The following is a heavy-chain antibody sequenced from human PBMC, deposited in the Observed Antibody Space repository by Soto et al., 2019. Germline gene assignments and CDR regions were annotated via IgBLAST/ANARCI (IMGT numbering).Heavy chain of an antibody. V-gene: IGHV1-46*01. CDR2: INPSGGST. J-gene: IGHJ3*02. CDR3: ARDLGPGAFDI. Sequence: ASVKVSCKASGYTFTSYYMHWVRQAPGQGLEWMGIINPSGGSTSYAQKFKGRVTMTRDTSTSTVYMELSSLRSEDTAVYYCARDLGPGAFDIWGQGTMVTVSS. D-gene: IGHD3-16*01. CDR1: GYTFTSYY.